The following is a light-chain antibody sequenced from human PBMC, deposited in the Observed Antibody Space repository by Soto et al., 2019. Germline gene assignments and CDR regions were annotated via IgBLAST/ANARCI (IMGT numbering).Light chain of an antibody. CDR3: QQYNSYST. J-gene: IGKJ1*01. CDR2: YAS. CDR1: QSVGSN. V-gene: IGKV3-15*01. Sequence: EIVMTQSPATLSVSPGERATLSCRASQSVGSNLAWYQQKPGQAPSLLIYYASSRATGIPARFSGSGSGTEFTLTISSLQSEDFAVYYCQQYNSYSTFGQGTKVEIK.